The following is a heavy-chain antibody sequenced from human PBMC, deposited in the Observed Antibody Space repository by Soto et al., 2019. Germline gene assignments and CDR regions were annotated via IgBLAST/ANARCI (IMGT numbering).Heavy chain of an antibody. J-gene: IGHJ5*02. CDR3: ARLGGDSYGYYSWFDP. CDR1: GGSISSSSYY. D-gene: IGHD5-18*01. V-gene: IGHV4-39*01. CDR2: IYYSGST. Sequence: QLQLQESGPGLVKPSETLSLTCTVSGGSISSSSYYWGWVRQPPGNGLEWLGSIYYSGSTYYNPSLKSRVTISVDTSKNQFSQKLGSVTAADTAVYYCARLGGDSYGYYSWFDPWGQGTLVTVSS.